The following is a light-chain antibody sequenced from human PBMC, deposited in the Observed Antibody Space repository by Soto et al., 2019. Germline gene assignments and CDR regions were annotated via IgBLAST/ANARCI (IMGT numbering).Light chain of an antibody. CDR3: QQRTNWLT. Sequence: DSELTQAPATLSLSQGAIATLSFRASQSLSRFLAWYQQKPGQAPRLLIYDASNRATGVPARFSGSGSGTDFTLTISSLEPEDFAVYYCQQRTNWLTFGGGTKVDI. CDR1: QSLSRF. J-gene: IGKJ4*01. CDR2: DAS. V-gene: IGKV3-11*01.